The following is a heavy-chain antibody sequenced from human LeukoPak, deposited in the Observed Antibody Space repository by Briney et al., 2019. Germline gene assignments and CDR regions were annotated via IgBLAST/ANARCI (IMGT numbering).Heavy chain of an antibody. CDR2: ISGSGGST. J-gene: IGHJ4*02. CDR1: GFTFSSYG. V-gene: IGHV3-23*01. D-gene: IGHD3-3*01. CDR3: AKGWTAYSYDDFDY. Sequence: PGGSLRLSCAASGFTFSSYGMSWVRQAPGKGLECVSSISGSGGSTNHADSVKGRFTISRDNSKNTLYLQMNGLRAEDRAVYYCAKGWTAYSYDDFDYWGQGTLVTVSS.